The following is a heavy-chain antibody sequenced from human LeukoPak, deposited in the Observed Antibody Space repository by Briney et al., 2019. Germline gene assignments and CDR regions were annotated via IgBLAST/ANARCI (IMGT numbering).Heavy chain of an antibody. J-gene: IGHJ5*02. CDR3: ARTCPMMFCSSSFFDP. Sequence: ASVKVSCKASGGTFSSYAISWVRQAPGRGLEWVGWISAYDGNTNYAPKFQGRVAMTTDTSTNTAYMELRSLRSDDTAIYYCARTCPMMFCSSSFFDPWGQGTLVTVSS. V-gene: IGHV1-18*01. CDR2: ISAYDGNT. D-gene: IGHD2-2*01. CDR1: GGTFSSYA.